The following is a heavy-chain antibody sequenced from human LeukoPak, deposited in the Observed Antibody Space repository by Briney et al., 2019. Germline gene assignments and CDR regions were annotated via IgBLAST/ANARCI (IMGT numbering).Heavy chain of an antibody. CDR2: INAGNGNT. J-gene: IGHJ4*02. V-gene: IGHV1-3*01. Sequence: GASVKVSCKASGYTFTSYAMHWVRQAPGQRLEWMGWINAGNGNTKYSQKFQGRVTITRDTSASTAYMELSSLRSEDTAVYYCARGNWGIAAADNDDYWGQGALVTVSS. D-gene: IGHD6-13*01. CDR1: GYTFTSYA. CDR3: ARGNWGIAAADNDDY.